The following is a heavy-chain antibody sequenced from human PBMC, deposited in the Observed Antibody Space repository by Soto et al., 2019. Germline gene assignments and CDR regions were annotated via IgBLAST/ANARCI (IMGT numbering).Heavy chain of an antibody. V-gene: IGHV3-33*01. D-gene: IGHD4-17*01. CDR2: IWYDGSNK. Sequence: PGGSLRLSCAASGFTFSSYGMHWVRQAPGKGLEWVAVIWYDGSNKYYADSVKGRFTISRDNSKNTLYLQMNSLRAEDTAVYYCARDGMIGDYGPSDYWGQGTLVTVSS. CDR3: ARDGMIGDYGPSDY. CDR1: GFTFSSYG. J-gene: IGHJ4*02.